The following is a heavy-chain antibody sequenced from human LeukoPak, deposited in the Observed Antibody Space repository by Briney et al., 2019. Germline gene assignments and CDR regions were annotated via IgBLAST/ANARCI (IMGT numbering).Heavy chain of an antibody. Sequence: ASVKVSCKASGYTFTSYYMHWVRQAPGQGLEWMGIINPSGGSTSYAQKFQGRVTMTRDMSTSTVYMELSSLRSEDTAVYYCARDGSGFNIAARFSGSGWYMDYWGQGTLVTVSS. J-gene: IGHJ4*02. CDR3: ARDGSGFNIAARFSGSGWYMDY. CDR2: INPSGGST. D-gene: IGHD6-19*01. V-gene: IGHV1-46*01. CDR1: GYTFTSYY.